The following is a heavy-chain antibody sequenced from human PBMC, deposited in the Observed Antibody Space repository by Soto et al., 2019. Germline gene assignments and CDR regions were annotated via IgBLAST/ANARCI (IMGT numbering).Heavy chain of an antibody. J-gene: IGHJ4*02. V-gene: IGHV3-7*01. CDR1: GFTFSHCW. CDR3: TQAETGRYSCSGNSYGRDY. D-gene: IGHD6-19*01. CDR2: INQDGSEQ. Sequence: EHLGESGGGLVQPGGSLRLSCATSGFTFSHCWMSWVRQAPGKGLEWVANINQDGSEQYYVDSVKGRFTVSRDNAKNSLYLEMNNLRADDTAMYYCTQAETGRYSCSGNSYGRDYWGQGTLVTVSP.